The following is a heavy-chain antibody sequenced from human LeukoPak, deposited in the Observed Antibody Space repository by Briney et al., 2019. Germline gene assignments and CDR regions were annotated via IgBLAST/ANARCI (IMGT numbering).Heavy chain of an antibody. CDR2: IKQDGSEK. CDR1: GFTFSNYW. V-gene: IGHV3-7*01. Sequence: PGGSLRLSCAASGFTFSNYWMSWVRQAPGKGLEWVANIKQDGSEKYYVDSVKGRFTISRDNAKNSLYLQMNSLRAEDTALYYCANGPHYDILTGFYKVRSHLDYWGQGTLVTVSS. J-gene: IGHJ4*02. D-gene: IGHD3-9*01. CDR3: ANGPHYDILTGFYKVRSHLDY.